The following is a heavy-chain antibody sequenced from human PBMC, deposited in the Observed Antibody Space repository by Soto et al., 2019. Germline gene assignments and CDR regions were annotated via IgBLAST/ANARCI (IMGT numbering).Heavy chain of an antibody. Sequence: GGSLRLSCAASGSSVSSKYMIWVRQVPGKGLEWVSAIYGPGYTYYPESARGRFTISRDTSKNTVPLQMSGLRAEDTAVYYCAASVTTAGAYDVWGLGTKVT. CDR2: IYGPGYT. J-gene: IGHJ3*01. V-gene: IGHV3-53*01. D-gene: IGHD4-17*01. CDR3: AASVTTAGAYDV. CDR1: GSSVSSKY.